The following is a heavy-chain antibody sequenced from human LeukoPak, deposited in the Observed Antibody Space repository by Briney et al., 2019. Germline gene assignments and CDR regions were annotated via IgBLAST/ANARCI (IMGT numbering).Heavy chain of an antibody. D-gene: IGHD2-15*01. V-gene: IGHV3-30*18. CDR2: ISYDGSNK. Sequence: GGSLRLSCAASGFTFSSYGMHWVRQAPGKGLEWVAVISYDGSNKYYADSVKGRFTISRDNSKNTLYLQMNSLRAEDTAVYYCAKPELYCSGGSCYYRNAFDIWGQGTMVTVSS. CDR3: AKPELYCSGGSCYYRNAFDI. J-gene: IGHJ3*02. CDR1: GFTFSSYG.